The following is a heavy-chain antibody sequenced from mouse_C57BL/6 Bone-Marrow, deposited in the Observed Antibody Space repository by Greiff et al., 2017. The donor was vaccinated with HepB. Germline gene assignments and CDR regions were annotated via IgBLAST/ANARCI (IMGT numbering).Heavy chain of an antibody. J-gene: IGHJ2*01. CDR1: GFTFSDYY. CDR2: ISNGGGST. CDR3: ARHGGSSPYFDY. Sequence: EVQRVESGGGLVQPGGSLKLSCAASGFTFSDYYMYWVRQTPEKRLEWVAYISNGGGSTYYPDTVKGRFTISRDNAKNTLYLQMSRLKSEDTAMYYCARHGGSSPYFDYWGQGTTLTVSS. D-gene: IGHD1-1*01. V-gene: IGHV5-12*01.